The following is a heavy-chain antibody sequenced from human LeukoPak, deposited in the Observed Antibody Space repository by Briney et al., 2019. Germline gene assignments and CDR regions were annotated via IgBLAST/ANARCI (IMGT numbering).Heavy chain of an antibody. CDR3: ARADYEGYNWNDDAFDI. CDR2: MNPKSGST. D-gene: IGHD1-1*01. Sequence: ASVKVSCKASGYTFTSYDINWVRQSTGQGLEWMGWMNPKSGSTGYAQKFQGRVTFTRDTSISTDYMELSSLRSEDTAVYYCARADYEGYNWNDDAFDIWGQGTMVTVSS. J-gene: IGHJ3*02. CDR1: GYTFTSYD. V-gene: IGHV1-8*03.